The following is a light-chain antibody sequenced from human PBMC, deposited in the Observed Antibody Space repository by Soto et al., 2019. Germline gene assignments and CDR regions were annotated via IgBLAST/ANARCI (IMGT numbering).Light chain of an antibody. V-gene: IGLV1-44*01. Sequence: QSVLTQPPSASGTPGQRVTISCSGSSSHIGSNTVNWYQQLPGTAPKLLIYSNNQRPSGVPDRFSGSKSGTSASLAISGLQSEDEADYYCAEWDDSLNGVVFGGGTKLTV. CDR2: SNN. CDR3: AEWDDSLNGVV. CDR1: SSHIGSNT. J-gene: IGLJ2*01.